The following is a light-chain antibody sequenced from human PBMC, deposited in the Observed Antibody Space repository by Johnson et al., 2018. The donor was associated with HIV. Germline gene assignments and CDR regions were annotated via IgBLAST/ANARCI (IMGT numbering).Light chain of an antibody. CDR2: ENN. V-gene: IGLV1-51*02. J-gene: IGLJ1*01. Sequence: QSVLTQPPSVSAAPGQKVTISCSGSSSNIGNNYVSWFQHLPGTAPKLLIYENNKRPSGIPDRFSASKSGTSATLGTTGLQTGDEADYYCGTWDSSLSAGVFGTGTKVTVL. CDR1: SSNIGNNY. CDR3: GTWDSSLSAGV.